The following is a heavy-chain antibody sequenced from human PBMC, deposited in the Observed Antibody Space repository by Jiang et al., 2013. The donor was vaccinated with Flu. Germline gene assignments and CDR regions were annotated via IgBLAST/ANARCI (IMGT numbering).Heavy chain of an antibody. J-gene: IGHJ3*02. CDR3: ARDYYDSSGYYYSDAFDI. CDR1: GYSFTSYW. D-gene: IGHD3-22*01. CDR2: IYPGDSDT. V-gene: IGHV5-51*03. Sequence: GAEVKKPGESLKISCKGSGYSFTSYWIGWVRQMPGKGLEWMGIIYPGDSDTRYSPSFQGQVTISADKSISTAYLQWSSLKASDTAMYYCARDYYDSSGYYYSDAFDIWGQGTMVTVSS.